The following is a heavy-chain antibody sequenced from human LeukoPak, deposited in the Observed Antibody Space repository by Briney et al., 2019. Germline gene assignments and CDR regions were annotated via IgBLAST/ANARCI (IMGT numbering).Heavy chain of an antibody. CDR2: IRSKAYGGTT. CDR3: SRARTLYCSGGSCYPYYFDN. CDR1: GFTFGDYT. Sequence: PGRSLRLSCTPSGFTFGDYTMSWVRQAPGKGLEWVGFIRSKAYGGTTEYAASVKGRFTISRDDSKSIAYLQMNSLKTEDTAVYYCSRARTLYCSGGSCYPYYFDNWGQGTLVTVSS. J-gene: IGHJ4*02. V-gene: IGHV3-49*04. D-gene: IGHD2-15*01.